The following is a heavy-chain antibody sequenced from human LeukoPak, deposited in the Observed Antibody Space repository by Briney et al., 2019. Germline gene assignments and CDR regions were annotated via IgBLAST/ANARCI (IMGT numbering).Heavy chain of an antibody. CDR2: IYSPGT. J-gene: IGHJ3*02. Sequence: SQTLSLTCTVSAGSINSGDYYWSWIRQPAGKGLEWIGRIYSPGTNYNYNPSVKSRVTISIDTPNNQFSLKLTSVTAADTAVYYCARGIGTSYDSSRDAFDIWGQGTMVTVSS. CDR1: AGSINSGDYY. V-gene: IGHV4-61*02. CDR3: ARGIGTSYDSSRDAFDI. D-gene: IGHD3-22*01.